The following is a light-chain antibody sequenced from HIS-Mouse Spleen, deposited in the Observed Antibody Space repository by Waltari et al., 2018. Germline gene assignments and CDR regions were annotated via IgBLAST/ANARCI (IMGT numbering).Light chain of an antibody. CDR3: QSADSSGTYWV. CDR1: ALPKQY. CDR2: KDS. V-gene: IGLV3-25*03. J-gene: IGLJ3*02. Sequence: SYELTQPPSVSVSPGQTARLTCSGDALPKQYADWYQQKPGQAPVLVIYKDSERPSGIPERFSGSSSGTTVTLTISGVQAEDEADYYCQSADSSGTYWVFGGGTKLTVL.